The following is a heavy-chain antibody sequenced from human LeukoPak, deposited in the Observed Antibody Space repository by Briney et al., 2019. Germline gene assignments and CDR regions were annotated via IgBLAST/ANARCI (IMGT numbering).Heavy chain of an antibody. CDR1: GYTFTSYD. CDR3: ARGPDVGWSGYFKYYYYYYMDV. D-gene: IGHD3-3*01. V-gene: IGHV1-8*01. J-gene: IGHJ6*03. Sequence: ASVKVSCKASGYTFTSYDINWVRQATGQGLEWMGWMNPNSGNTGYAQKFQGRVTMTRNTPISTAYMELSSLRSEDTAVYYCARGPDVGWSGYFKYYYYYYMDVWGKGTTVTVSS. CDR2: MNPNSGNT.